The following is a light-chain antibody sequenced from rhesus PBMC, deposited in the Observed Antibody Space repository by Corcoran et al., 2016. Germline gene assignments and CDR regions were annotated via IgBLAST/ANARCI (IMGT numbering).Light chain of an antibody. J-gene: IGKJ2*01. V-gene: IGKV1-66*01. CDR2: CAS. Sequence: DIQMTQSPSSLSASVGDRVTITCRASQDVNNYLSWFQQKPGKPPKPLIFCASSLETGVPSRFSGSRSGTDYTLNINSLQSEDVATYFCQQYNNPPYSFGQGTKVEIK. CDR1: QDVNNY. CDR3: QQYNNPPYS.